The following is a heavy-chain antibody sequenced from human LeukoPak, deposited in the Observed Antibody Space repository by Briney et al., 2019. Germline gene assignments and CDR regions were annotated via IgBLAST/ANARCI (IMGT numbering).Heavy chain of an antibody. CDR2: IYPDDSDT. Sequence: GESLKISCKGSGYSFTSYWISWVRQMPGKGLEWMGIIYPDDSDTRYSPSFQGQVTISADKSISIAYLQWSSLKASDTAMYYCARSGYREYGDSGVDYWGQGTLVTVSS. CDR1: GYSFTSYW. D-gene: IGHD4-17*01. J-gene: IGHJ4*02. CDR3: ARSGYREYGDSGVDY. V-gene: IGHV5-51*01.